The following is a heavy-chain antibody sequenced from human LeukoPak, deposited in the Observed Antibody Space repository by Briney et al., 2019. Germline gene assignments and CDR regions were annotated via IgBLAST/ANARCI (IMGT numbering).Heavy chain of an antibody. Sequence: SETLSLTCTVSGGSISSSSYYWGWIRQPPGKGLEWIGSIYYSGSTYYNPSLKSRVTISVDTSKNQFSVKLSSVTAADTAVYYCARLLRGGYDILTGYYSNNINWFDPWGQGTLVTVSS. CDR2: IYYSGST. V-gene: IGHV4-39*01. J-gene: IGHJ5*02. CDR3: ARLLRGGYDILTGYYSNNINWFDP. CDR1: GGSISSSSYY. D-gene: IGHD3-9*01.